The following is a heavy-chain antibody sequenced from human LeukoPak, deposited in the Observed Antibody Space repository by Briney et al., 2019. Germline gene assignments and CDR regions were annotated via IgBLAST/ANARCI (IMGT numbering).Heavy chain of an antibody. CDR3: ANHLACGSTSCPPFDD. CDR2: ISSSSSYI. V-gene: IGHV3-21*01. CDR1: GFTFSSYS. J-gene: IGHJ4*02. D-gene: IGHD2-2*01. Sequence: GGSLRLSCAASGFTFSSYSMNWVRQAPGKGLEWVSSISSSSSYIYYAASVEGRFIISRDNAENSLYLQMSSLRAEDTAVYYCANHLACGSTSCPPFDDWGQGTLVTVSS.